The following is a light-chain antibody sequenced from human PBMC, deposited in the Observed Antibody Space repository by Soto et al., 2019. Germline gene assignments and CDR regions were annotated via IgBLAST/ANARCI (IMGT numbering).Light chain of an antibody. V-gene: IGLV1-47*01. CDR1: SSNIGGTNY. CDR3: AAWDDSLNGFV. J-gene: IGLJ1*01. Sequence: QSVLTQPPSASGTPGQKVFISCSGSSSNIGGTNYAYWYQQLPGAAPKLLIYTNNQRPSGVRDRFSGSRSGTSASLAISGLQSEDEADYYCAAWDDSLNGFVFGTGTKLTVL. CDR2: TNN.